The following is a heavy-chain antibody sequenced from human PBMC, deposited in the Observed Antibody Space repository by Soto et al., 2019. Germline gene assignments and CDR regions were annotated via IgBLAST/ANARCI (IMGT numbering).Heavy chain of an antibody. CDR2: IYDSGST. J-gene: IGHJ6*02. V-gene: IGHV4-61*01. CDR3: ASSHPIATPYGMDV. D-gene: IGHD2-21*01. CDR1: GGSVSSGSYH. Sequence: SETLSLTCTVSGGSVSSGSYHWSWIRQPPGKGLEWIGYIYDSGSTNYNPSLKSRVAISVDTSTNQFSLKLSSVTAADTAVYYCASSHPIATPYGMDVWGRGTTVTVSS.